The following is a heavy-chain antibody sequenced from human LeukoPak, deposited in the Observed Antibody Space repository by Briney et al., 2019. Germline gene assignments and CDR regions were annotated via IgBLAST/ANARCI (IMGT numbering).Heavy chain of an antibody. CDR2: ISSSSSYI. Sequence: KSGGSLRLPCAASGFTFSSYSMNWVRQAPGKGLEWVSSISSSSSYIYYADSVKGRFTISRDNAKNSLYLQMNSLRAEDTAVYYCARGVCSGGSCYVHYWGQGTLVTVSS. CDR1: GFTFSSYS. CDR3: ARGVCSGGSCYVHY. J-gene: IGHJ4*02. V-gene: IGHV3-21*01. D-gene: IGHD2-15*01.